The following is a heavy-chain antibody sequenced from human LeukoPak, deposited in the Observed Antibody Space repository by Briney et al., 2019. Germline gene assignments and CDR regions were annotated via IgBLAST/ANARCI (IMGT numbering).Heavy chain of an antibody. CDR2: IYYSGST. J-gene: IGHJ5*02. CDR3: ARHAADNSDWFDP. D-gene: IGHD4-23*01. CDR1: GGSISSSSYY. Sequence: SETLSLTCTVSGGSISSSSYYWGWIRQPPGKGLEWIGSIYYSGSTYYNPSLKSRVTISVDTSKNQFSLKLSSVTAADTAVYYCARHAADNSDWFDPWGQGTLDTVSS. V-gene: IGHV4-39*01.